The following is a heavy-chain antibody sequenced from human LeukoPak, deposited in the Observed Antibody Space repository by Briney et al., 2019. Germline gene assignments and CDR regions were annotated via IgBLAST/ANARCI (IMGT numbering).Heavy chain of an antibody. V-gene: IGHV4-61*02. Sequence: PSQTLSLTCSVSGDSMSGGHFFWSWIRQPAGKGLEWIGRIYTSGSTNYNPSLKSRVTMSVDTSKNQFSLKLSSVTAADTAVYYCARSHPIPISANWFDPWGQGTLVTVSS. CDR3: ARSHPIPISANWFDP. D-gene: IGHD3-3*02. J-gene: IGHJ5*02. CDR2: IYTSGST. CDR1: GDSMSGGHFF.